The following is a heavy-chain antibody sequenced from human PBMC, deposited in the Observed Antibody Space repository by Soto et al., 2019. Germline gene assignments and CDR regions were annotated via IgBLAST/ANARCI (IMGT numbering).Heavy chain of an antibody. V-gene: IGHV1-69*02. CDR2: IIPILGIA. D-gene: IGHD2-2*01. Sequence: QVQLVQSGAEVKKPGSSVKVSCKASGGTFSSYTISWVRQAPGQGLEWMGRIIPILGIANYAQKCQGRVTITADKSTSTAYMELSSLRSEDTAVYYCGRTIVVVPAASEQIDYWGQGTLVTVSS. CDR1: GGTFSSYT. J-gene: IGHJ4*02. CDR3: GRTIVVVPAASEQIDY.